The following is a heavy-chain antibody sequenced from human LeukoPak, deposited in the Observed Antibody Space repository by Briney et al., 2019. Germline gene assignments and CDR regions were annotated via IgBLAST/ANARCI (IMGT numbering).Heavy chain of an antibody. D-gene: IGHD3-10*01. CDR2: IKPNSGGT. V-gene: IGHV1-2*02. CDR1: GYTFTGYY. Sequence: GASVKVSCKASGYTFTGYYIHWVRRAPGQGLEWMGWIKPNSGGTNYAQKFQGRVTMTRDTSSSTAYMELSRLRSDDTAVYYCARDGVYYGSGSYSNVDYWGQGTLVTVSS. CDR3: ARDGVYYGSGSYSNVDY. J-gene: IGHJ4*02.